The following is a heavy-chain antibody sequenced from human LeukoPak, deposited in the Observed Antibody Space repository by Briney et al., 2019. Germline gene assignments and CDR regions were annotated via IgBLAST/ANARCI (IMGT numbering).Heavy chain of an antibody. CDR2: INHSGST. CDR1: GGSFSNYY. Sequence: SETLSLTCAVYGGSFSNYYWSWIRQPPGKGLEWIGEINHSGSTSYNPSLKSRVTMSVDTSKNQFSLKLSSVTAADTAVYYCARLSSRRFPPTYSFDRRNYFDYWGQGTLVTVSS. D-gene: IGHD3-22*01. V-gene: IGHV4-34*01. CDR3: ARLSSRRFPPTYSFDRRNYFDY. J-gene: IGHJ4*02.